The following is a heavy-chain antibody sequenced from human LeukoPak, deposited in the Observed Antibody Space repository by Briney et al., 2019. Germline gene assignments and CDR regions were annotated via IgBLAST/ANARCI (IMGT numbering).Heavy chain of an antibody. Sequence: PGGSLKLSCAASGFTFSGYGMHWVRQAPGKGLEWVAVISYDGSDKYYADSVKGRFTISRDNSKNTLYLQMNSLRAEDTAMYYCVKSGSSGWYILDYWGQGTLVTVSS. V-gene: IGHV3-30*18. CDR2: ISYDGSDK. D-gene: IGHD6-19*01. CDR3: VKSGSSGWYILDY. CDR1: GFTFSGYG. J-gene: IGHJ4*02.